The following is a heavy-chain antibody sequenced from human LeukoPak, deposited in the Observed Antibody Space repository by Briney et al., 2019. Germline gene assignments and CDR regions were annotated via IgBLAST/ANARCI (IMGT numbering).Heavy chain of an antibody. CDR1: GGSISSGSYY. J-gene: IGHJ3*02. CDR3: AREYYYDSSGYYFLDAFDI. CDR2: IYTSGST. D-gene: IGHD3-22*01. V-gene: IGHV4-61*02. Sequence: SQTLSLTCTVSGGSISSGSYYWSWIRQPAGKGLEWIGRIYTSGSTNYNPSLKSRVTISVDTSKNQFSLKLSSVTAADTAVYYCAREYYYDSSGYYFLDAFDIWGQGTMVTVSS.